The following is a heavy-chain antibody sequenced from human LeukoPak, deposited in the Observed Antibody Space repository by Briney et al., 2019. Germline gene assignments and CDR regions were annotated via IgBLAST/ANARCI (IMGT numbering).Heavy chain of an antibody. D-gene: IGHD3-9*01. J-gene: IGHJ4*02. CDR3: ARVIRGDYDILTGQDY. CDR1: GFTFSSYA. V-gene: IGHV3-21*01. CDR2: ISSSSSYI. Sequence: PGGSLRLSCAASGFTFSSYAMSWVRQAPGKGLEWVSSISSSSSYIYYADSVKGRFTISRDNAKNSLYLQMNSLRAEDTAVYYCARVIRGDYDILTGQDYWGQGTLVTVSS.